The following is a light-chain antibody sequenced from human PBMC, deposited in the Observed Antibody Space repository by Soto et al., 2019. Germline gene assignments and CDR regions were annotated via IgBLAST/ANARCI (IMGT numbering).Light chain of an antibody. J-gene: IGLJ1*01. Sequence: QSVLTQPASVSGSPGQSITISCTGTSSDNGGYDYVSWYQQHLGKAPKLIIYEVSQRPSGVPDRFSGSKSGNTASLTVSGLHTEDEADYYCSAYAGSNNFVFGSGTKVTVL. CDR2: EVS. CDR3: SAYAGSNNFV. V-gene: IGLV2-8*01. CDR1: SSDNGGYDY.